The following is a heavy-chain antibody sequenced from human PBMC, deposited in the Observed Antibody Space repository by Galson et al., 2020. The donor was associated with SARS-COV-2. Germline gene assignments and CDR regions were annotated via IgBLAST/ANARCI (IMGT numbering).Heavy chain of an antibody. V-gene: IGHV4-61*02. J-gene: IGHJ4*02. CDR1: GDSIRRGGHY. D-gene: IGHD6-19*01. Sequence: SETLSLTCTVSGDSIRRGGHYWTWLRQPAGKGLEWIGRIYTSGSTNYSPSLTSRVTISLDTSKNQFSLKLSSVTAADTAVYYCAREEEGLDGCLDYWGQGTPVTGSS. CDR2: IYTSGST. CDR3: AREEEGLDGCLDY.